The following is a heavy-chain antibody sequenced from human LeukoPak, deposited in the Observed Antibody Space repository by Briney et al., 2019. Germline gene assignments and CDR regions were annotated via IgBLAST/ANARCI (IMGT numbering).Heavy chain of an antibody. CDR2: IWYDGSKK. CDR3: ARYNTGSVDY. V-gene: IGHV3-33*01. Sequence: GGSLRLSCAASGFTFSNYGMHWGRQAPGKGLEWVAVIWYDGSKKYSADSVKGRFTISRDNSKNTLYLQMDSLRAEDTAVYYCARYNTGSVDYWGQGTLVTVSS. D-gene: IGHD2-8*02. J-gene: IGHJ4*02. CDR1: GFTFSNYG.